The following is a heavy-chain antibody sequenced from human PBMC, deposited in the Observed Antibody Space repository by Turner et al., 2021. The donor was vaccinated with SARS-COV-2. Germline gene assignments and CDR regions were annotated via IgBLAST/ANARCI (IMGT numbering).Heavy chain of an antibody. CDR2: FDPEDGET. Sequence: QVKLVQSGAAVKKPGASVKVSCKVSGYTLTELSMHWVRQAPGKGLEWMGGFDPEDGETIYAQKFQGRVTMTEDTSTDTAYMVLSSLRSEDTAMYYCATCRDGYNWGAFHIWGQGTMVTVSS. V-gene: IGHV1-24*01. CDR1: GYTLTELS. CDR3: ATCRDGYNWGAFHI. J-gene: IGHJ3*02. D-gene: IGHD5-12*01.